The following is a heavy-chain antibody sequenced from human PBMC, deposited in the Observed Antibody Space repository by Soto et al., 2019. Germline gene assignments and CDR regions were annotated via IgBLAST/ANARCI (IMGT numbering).Heavy chain of an antibody. CDR1: GYTFTNYG. J-gene: IGHJ4*02. Sequence: QVQLVQSGAEVKKPGASVKVSCKASGYTFTNYGISWVRQAPGQGLEWMGWISAYNGNTDYAQKLQGRVTMTTDTSXNTANMELRSLRSDDTAVYYCARVGAYCVSTSCHDYWGQGTLVTVSS. CDR3: ARVGAYCVSTSCHDY. V-gene: IGHV1-18*01. CDR2: ISAYNGNT. D-gene: IGHD2-2*01.